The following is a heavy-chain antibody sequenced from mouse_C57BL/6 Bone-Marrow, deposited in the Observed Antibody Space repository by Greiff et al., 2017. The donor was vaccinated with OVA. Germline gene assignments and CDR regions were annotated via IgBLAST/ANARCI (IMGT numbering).Heavy chain of an antibody. CDR3: TRTTSVARDY. CDR1: GFTFSNYW. Sequence: VQLKESGGGLVQPGGSMKLSCVASGFTFSNYWMNWVRQSPEKGLEWVAQIRLKSDNYATHYAESVKGRFTISRADSKSIVYLQMNNLRAEDTGIYYCTRTTSVARDYWGQGTTLTVSS. D-gene: IGHD1-1*01. CDR2: IRLKSDNYAT. V-gene: IGHV6-3*01. J-gene: IGHJ2*01.